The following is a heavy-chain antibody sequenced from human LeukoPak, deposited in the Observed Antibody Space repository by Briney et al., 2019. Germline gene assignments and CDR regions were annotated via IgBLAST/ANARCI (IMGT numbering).Heavy chain of an antibody. D-gene: IGHD3-10*01. CDR3: TSNFGYYYGMDV. CDR2: IKSKTDGGTT. J-gene: IGHJ6*02. V-gene: IGHV3-15*01. Sequence: VKPGGSLRLSCAASGFTFSSAWMSWVRQAPGKGLEWVGRIKSKTDGGTTDYAAPVKGRFTISRDDSKNTLYLQMNSLKTEDTAVYYCTSNFGYYYGMDVWAKGPRSPSP. CDR1: GFTFSSAW.